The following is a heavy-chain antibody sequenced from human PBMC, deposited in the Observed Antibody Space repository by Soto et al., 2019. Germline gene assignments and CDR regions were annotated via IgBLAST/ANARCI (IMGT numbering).Heavy chain of an antibody. Sequence: GGSLRLSCAASGFTFSSYSMNWVRQAPGKGLEWVSSISSSSSYIYYADSVEGRFTISRDNAKNSLYLQMNSLRAEDTAVYYCARVDLGYCSSTSCYEVPPWGQRTLVTVSS. CDR2: ISSSSSYI. CDR3: ARVDLGYCSSTSCYEVPP. V-gene: IGHV3-21*01. J-gene: IGHJ5*02. CDR1: GFTFSSYS. D-gene: IGHD2-2*01.